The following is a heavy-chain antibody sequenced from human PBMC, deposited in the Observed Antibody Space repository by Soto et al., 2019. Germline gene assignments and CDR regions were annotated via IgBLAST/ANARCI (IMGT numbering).Heavy chain of an antibody. J-gene: IGHJ3*02. CDR3: ARERYYYDSSGYGAAFDI. V-gene: IGHV4-59*01. CDR1: GGSISSFY. CDR2: IDYRGRT. D-gene: IGHD3-22*01. Sequence: SETLSLTCTVSGGSISSFYWSWIRQPPGKGLEWIGYIDYRGRTNSNPSLKSRVTISVDTSKNQFSLKLSSVTAADTAVYYCARERYYYDSSGYGAAFDIWGQGTMVTVSS.